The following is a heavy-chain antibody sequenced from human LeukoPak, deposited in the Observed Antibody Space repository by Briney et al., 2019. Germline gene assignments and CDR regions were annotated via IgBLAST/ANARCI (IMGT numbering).Heavy chain of an antibody. CDR2: ISDSGTST. CDR3: AKDFVRYNIQFDY. Sequence: GGSLRLSCAASGYTFSSYAMSWVRQTPGKGLEWVSTISDSGTSTFYADSVKGRFTISRDNSKNTLYLQMNSLRAEDTALYYCAKDFVRYNIQFDYWGQGALVTVSS. D-gene: IGHD1-1*01. V-gene: IGHV3-23*01. J-gene: IGHJ4*02. CDR1: GYTFSSYA.